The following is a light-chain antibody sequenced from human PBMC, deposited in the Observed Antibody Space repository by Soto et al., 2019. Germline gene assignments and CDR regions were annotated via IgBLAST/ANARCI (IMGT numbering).Light chain of an antibody. CDR3: QQYGSSPLFT. V-gene: IGKV3-20*01. Sequence: EIVLTQSPGPLSLSPGERATLSCRASQSVSSSYLAWYQQKPGQAPRLLIYDASSRATGIPDRFSGSGSGTDFTLTISRLEPEDFAVYYCQQYGSSPLFTFGPGTKVDI. J-gene: IGKJ3*01. CDR1: QSVSSSY. CDR2: DAS.